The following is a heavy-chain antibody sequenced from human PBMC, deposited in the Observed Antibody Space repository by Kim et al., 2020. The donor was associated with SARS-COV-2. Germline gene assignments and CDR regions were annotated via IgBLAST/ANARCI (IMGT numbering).Heavy chain of an antibody. CDR1: GFTFSSYW. J-gene: IGHJ6*02. D-gene: IGHD3-10*01. Sequence: GGSLRLSCAASGFTFSSYWMSWVRQAPGKGLEWVANIKQDGSEKYYVDSVKGRFTISRDNAKNSLYLQMNSLRAEDTAVYYCARDSPYYGSGVYYYGMDVCGQGTTVTVSS. CDR2: IKQDGSEK. CDR3: ARDSPYYGSGVYYYGMDV. V-gene: IGHV3-7*01.